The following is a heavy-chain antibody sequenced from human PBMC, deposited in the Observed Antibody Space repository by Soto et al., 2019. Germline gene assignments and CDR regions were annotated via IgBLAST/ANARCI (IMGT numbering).Heavy chain of an antibody. CDR3: ARWDSSSSGNYYYYYMDV. CDR1: GDSVSSNSAA. D-gene: IGHD6-6*01. J-gene: IGHJ6*03. Sequence: SQTLSLTCAISGDSVSSNSAAWNWIRQSPSRGLEWLGRTYYRSKWYNDYAVSVKSRITINPDTSKNQFSLQLNSVTPEDTAVYYCARWDSSSSGNYYYYYMDVWGKGTTVTVSS. V-gene: IGHV6-1*01. CDR2: TYYRSKWYN.